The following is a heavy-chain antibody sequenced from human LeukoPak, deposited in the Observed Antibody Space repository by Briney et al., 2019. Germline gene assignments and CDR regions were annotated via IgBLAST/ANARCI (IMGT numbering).Heavy chain of an antibody. CDR3: ARDGGVTGYWYFDL. CDR1: GFTFDDYA. V-gene: IGHV3-53*01. D-gene: IGHD3-3*01. J-gene: IGHJ2*01. CDR2: IYSGGST. Sequence: PGGSLRLSCVATGFTFDDYAVHWVRQAPGKGLEWVSVIYSGGSTYYADSVKGRFTISRDNSKNTLYLQMNSLRAEDTAVYYCARDGGVTGYWYFDLWGRGTLVTVSS.